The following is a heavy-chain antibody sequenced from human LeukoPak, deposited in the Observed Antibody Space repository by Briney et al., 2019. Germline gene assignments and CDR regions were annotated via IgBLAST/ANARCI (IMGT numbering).Heavy chain of an antibody. CDR1: GFTFSSLW. CDR3: ARWAESNDY. CDR2: IKEDGSEK. Sequence: PGGSLRLSCAASGFTFSSLWMSWVRQAPGKGLEWVANIKEDGSEKYYVDSVKGRFTISRDNAKNSLYLQMNSLRAEDTAVYYCARWAESNDYWGQGTLVTVSS. V-gene: IGHV3-7*05. J-gene: IGHJ4*02.